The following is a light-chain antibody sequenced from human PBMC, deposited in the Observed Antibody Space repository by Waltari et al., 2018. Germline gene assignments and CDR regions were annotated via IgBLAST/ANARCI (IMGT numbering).Light chain of an antibody. J-gene: IGLJ3*02. Sequence: QSVLTQPPSASGTPGQRVTISCSASSSNIGSYIVNWYQQLPGTAPKLLIYINNQRPSGVPDRFSGSKSGTSASLAISGLQSEDEADYYRAGWDDRLNGVVFGGGTKLTVL. CDR1: SSNIGSYI. V-gene: IGLV1-44*01. CDR3: AGWDDRLNGVV. CDR2: INN.